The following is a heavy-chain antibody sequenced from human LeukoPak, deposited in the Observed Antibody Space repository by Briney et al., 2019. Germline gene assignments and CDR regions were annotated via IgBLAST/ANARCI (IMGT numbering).Heavy chain of an antibody. Sequence: GGSLRLSCAASGFTFSSYSMNWVRQAPGKGLEWVSSISSSSSYIYYADSVKGRFTISRDNAKNSLYLQMNSLRAVDTAVYYCARGRDIVATIPDYWGQGTLVTVSS. V-gene: IGHV3-21*01. CDR2: ISSSSSYI. D-gene: IGHD5-12*01. CDR3: ARGRDIVATIPDY. CDR1: GFTFSSYS. J-gene: IGHJ4*02.